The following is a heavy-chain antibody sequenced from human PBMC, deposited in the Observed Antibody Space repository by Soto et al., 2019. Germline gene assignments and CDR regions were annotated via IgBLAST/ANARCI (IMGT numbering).Heavy chain of an antibody. Sequence: GASVKVSCKASGYTFTSYGISWVRQAPGQGLEWMGWISAYNGNTNYAQKLQGRVTMTTDTSTSTAYMELRSLRSDDTAVYYCARDKADAQQLDLDYWGQGTLVTVSS. D-gene: IGHD6-13*01. CDR1: GYTFTSYG. J-gene: IGHJ4*02. CDR3: ARDKADAQQLDLDY. V-gene: IGHV1-18*04. CDR2: ISAYNGNT.